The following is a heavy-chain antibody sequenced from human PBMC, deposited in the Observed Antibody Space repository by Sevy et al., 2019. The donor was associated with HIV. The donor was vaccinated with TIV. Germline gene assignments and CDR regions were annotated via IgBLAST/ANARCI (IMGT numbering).Heavy chain of an antibody. Sequence: GGSLRLSCAASGFTFSVYWMSWVRQAPGKGLEWVATMKEDGSEKYYVDSVKGRFTISRDNAKNSLYLQMNSLRAEDTAVYHCVGEGLRAYSYSLYYWGQGTLVTFSS. CDR1: GFTFSVYW. J-gene: IGHJ4*02. CDR2: MKEDGSEK. V-gene: IGHV3-7*01. D-gene: IGHD5-18*01. CDR3: VGEGLRAYSYSLYY.